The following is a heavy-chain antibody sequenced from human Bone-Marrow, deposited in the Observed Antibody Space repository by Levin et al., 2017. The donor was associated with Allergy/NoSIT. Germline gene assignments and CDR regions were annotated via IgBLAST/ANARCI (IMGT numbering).Heavy chain of an antibody. CDR1: GDTFSSYG. Sequence: ASVKVSCKASGDTFSSYGFSWVRQAPGQGLEWMGWISASNGNTHSAQKFQGRVTLTTDTSTTTAYMELRSLRSDDTAVYYCARDFYGGVILGAFGYWGQGIVVTVSS. V-gene: IGHV1-18*01. CDR2: ISASNGNT. CDR3: ARDFYGGVILGAFGY. J-gene: IGHJ4*02. D-gene: IGHD1-26*01.